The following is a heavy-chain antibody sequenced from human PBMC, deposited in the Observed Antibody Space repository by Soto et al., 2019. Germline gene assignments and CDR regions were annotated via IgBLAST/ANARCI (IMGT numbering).Heavy chain of an antibody. J-gene: IGHJ6*02. V-gene: IGHV1-18*01. CDR2: ISTYNGDT. CDR1: GYTFTTSG. Sequence: QVQLVQSGPEVRKPGASVKVSCEASGYTFTTSGISWVRQVPGQGLEWMGWISTYNGDTNSAQNFQGRVLMTADTSTGTAYMDLRSLKSDDTAVYYCESQGSWPYYYYGLDVWGQGTIVTVSS. D-gene: IGHD1-26*01. CDR3: ESQGSWPYYYYGLDV.